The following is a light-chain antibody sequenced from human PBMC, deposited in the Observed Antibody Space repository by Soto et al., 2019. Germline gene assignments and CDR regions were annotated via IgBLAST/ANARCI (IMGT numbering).Light chain of an antibody. V-gene: IGKV1-5*03. CDR2: KAS. CDR1: QSISSW. Sequence: DLQMTQSPSTLSASVGDRVTITCRASQSISSWLAWYQQKPGKAPKLLIYKASSLESGVPSRFSGSGSGTEFTLTISSLQPDDFATYYCQQYNPYPTWAFGQGTKVEIE. J-gene: IGKJ1*01. CDR3: QQYNPYPTWA.